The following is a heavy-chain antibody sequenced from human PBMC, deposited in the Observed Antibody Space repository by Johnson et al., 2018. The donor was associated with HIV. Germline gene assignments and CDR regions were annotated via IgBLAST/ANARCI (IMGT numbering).Heavy chain of an antibody. J-gene: IGHJ3*02. CDR2: IKSKTDGGTT. D-gene: IGHD1-26*01. CDR3: AKDVELHGAFDI. Sequence: EVQLVESGGGVVQPGRSLRLSCAASGFTFSSYAMHWVRQAPGKGLEWIGRIKSKTDGGTTDYAAPVKGRFTISRDDSKNTLYLQMNSLRAEDTAVYYCAKDVELHGAFDIWGQGTM. V-gene: IGHV3-15*01. CDR1: GFTFSSYA.